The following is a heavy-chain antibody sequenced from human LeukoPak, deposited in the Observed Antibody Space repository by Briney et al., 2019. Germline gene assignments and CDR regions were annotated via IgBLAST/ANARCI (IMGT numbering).Heavy chain of an antibody. CDR3: ARKDGDEVNTLDY. J-gene: IGHJ4*02. Sequence: ASLKVSCKASGYTFIDYAINWVRQAPGQGLEWMGWINTDTGNPTYGQGFTGRFVFSLDTSVSTAYLQINSLKAEDTAVYYCARKDGDEVNTLDYWGQGTLVTVSS. D-gene: IGHD7-27*01. V-gene: IGHV7-4-1*02. CDR2: INTDTGNP. CDR1: GYTFIDYA.